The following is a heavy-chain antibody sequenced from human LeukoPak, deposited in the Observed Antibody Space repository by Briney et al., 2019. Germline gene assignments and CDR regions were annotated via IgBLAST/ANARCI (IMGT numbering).Heavy chain of an antibody. CDR3: ASSTYYYGSESYRQYREFDY. J-gene: IGHJ4*02. V-gene: IGHV4-30-2*01. CDR2: IYHSGST. CDR1: GGSISSGGYS. Sequence: PSQTLSLTCAVSGGSISSGGYSWSWIRQPPGKGLEWIGYIYHSGSTYYNPSLKSRVTISVDRSKNQFSLKLSSVTAADTAVYYCASSTYYYGSESYRQYREFDYWGQGTLVTVSS. D-gene: IGHD3-10*01.